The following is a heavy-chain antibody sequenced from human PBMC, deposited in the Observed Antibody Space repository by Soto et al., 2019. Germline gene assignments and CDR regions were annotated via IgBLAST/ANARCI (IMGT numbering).Heavy chain of an antibody. CDR3: ARLSDTVVVVAALGGWFDP. Sequence: PSETLSLTCSVSGGSISSSSYYWGWIRQPPGKGLEWIGSIYCSGSTYYNPSLKSRVTISVDTSKNQFSLKLSSVTAADTAVYYCARLSDTVVVVAALGGWFDPWGQGTLVTVSS. CDR2: IYCSGST. J-gene: IGHJ5*02. CDR1: GGSISSSSYY. D-gene: IGHD2-15*01. V-gene: IGHV4-39*01.